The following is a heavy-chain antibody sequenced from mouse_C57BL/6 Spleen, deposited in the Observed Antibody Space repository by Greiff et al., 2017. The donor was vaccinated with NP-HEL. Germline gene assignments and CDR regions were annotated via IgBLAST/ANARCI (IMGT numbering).Heavy chain of an antibody. V-gene: IGHV1-4*01. CDR3: ARSSQRYYFDY. CDR2: IHPSSGYT. CDR1: GYTFTSYT. D-gene: IGHD6-1*01. J-gene: IGHJ2*01. Sequence: VQLQQSGAELARPGASVKMSCKASGYTFTSYTMHWVKQRPGQGLEWIGYIHPSSGYTKYNQKFKDKATLTADKSSSTAYMQLSSLTSEDSAVYYCARSSQRYYFDYWGQGTTLTVSS.